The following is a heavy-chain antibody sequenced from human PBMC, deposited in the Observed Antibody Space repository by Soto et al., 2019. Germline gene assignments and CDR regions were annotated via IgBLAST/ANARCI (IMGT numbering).Heavy chain of an antibody. CDR1: GGSISSYY. V-gene: IGHV4-59*01. D-gene: IGHD6-19*01. J-gene: IGHJ4*02. CDR2: IYYSGST. CDR3: ARGPWSSRIAVAGTRGSGFDY. Sequence: SETLSLTCTVSGGSISSYYWSWIRQPPGKGLEWIGYIYYSGSTNYNPSLKSRVTISVDTSKNQFSLKLSSVTAADTAVYYCARGPWSSRIAVAGTRGSGFDYWGQGTLVTVSS.